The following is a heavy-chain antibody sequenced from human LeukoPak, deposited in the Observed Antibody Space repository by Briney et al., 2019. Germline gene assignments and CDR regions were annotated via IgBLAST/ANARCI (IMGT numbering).Heavy chain of an antibody. V-gene: IGHV4-59*08. CDR2: IYYSGST. CDR1: GGSISSYY. Sequence: SETLSLTCTVSGGSISSYYWSWIRRPPGKGLEWIGYIYYSGSTNYNPSLKSRVTISVDTSKNQFSLKLSSVTAADTAVYYCARRNYYDSSGYVSVEWSQGTLVTVSS. D-gene: IGHD3-22*01. CDR3: ARRNYYDSSGYVSVE. J-gene: IGHJ4*02.